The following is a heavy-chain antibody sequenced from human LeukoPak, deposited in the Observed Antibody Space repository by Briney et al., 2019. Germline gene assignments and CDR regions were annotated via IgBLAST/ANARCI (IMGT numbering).Heavy chain of an antibody. CDR1: GFTFSNYG. D-gene: IGHD3-10*01. CDR3: TKGLYDSGSLDYFDY. J-gene: IGHJ4*02. V-gene: IGHV3-33*06. CDR2: IWYDGSNK. Sequence: QPGRSLRLSCAASGFTFSNYGMHWVRQAPGKGLEWVAVIWYDGSNKYYADSVKGRFTISRDNSKNTLYLQMNSLRAEDTAVYYCTKGLYDSGSLDYFDYWGQGTLVTVSS.